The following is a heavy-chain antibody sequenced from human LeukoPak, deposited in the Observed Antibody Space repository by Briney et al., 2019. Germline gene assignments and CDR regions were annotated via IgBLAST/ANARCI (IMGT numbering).Heavy chain of an antibody. CDR1: GFTFISSC. J-gene: IGHJ4*02. CDR3: TNFDH. Sequence: GGSLRLSCTASGFTFISSCMHWVRQGPGEGLAWVSFIDYDGTDKYYADSVKGRFTISRDNSKNTLYLQMNNLRAEDTAVYYCTNFDHWGQGTLLTVSS. V-gene: IGHV3-30*02. CDR2: IDYDGTDK.